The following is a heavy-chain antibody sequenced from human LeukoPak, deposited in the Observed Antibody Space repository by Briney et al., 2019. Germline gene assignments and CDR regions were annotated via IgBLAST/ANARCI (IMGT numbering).Heavy chain of an antibody. CDR3: ARGYDILTGYRFDP. J-gene: IGHJ5*02. D-gene: IGHD3-9*01. CDR1: GFXLSSYW. CDR2: MHSDGSST. V-gene: IGHV3-74*01. Sequence: RGSLRLSCAASGFXLSSYWIHWVRPAPGKGLVWVSPMHSDGSSTSYADSMKGRFTISRDNAKNTLYLQMNSLRAEDTAVYYCARGYDILTGYRFDPWGQGTLVTVSS.